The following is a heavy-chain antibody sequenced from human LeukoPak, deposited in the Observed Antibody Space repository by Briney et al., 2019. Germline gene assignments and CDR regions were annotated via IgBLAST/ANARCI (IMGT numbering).Heavy chain of an antibody. D-gene: IGHD2-21*02. Sequence: PGGSLRLSCAASGFTFSSYSMNWVRQAPGKGLEWVSYISSSSSTIYYADSVKGRFTISRDNAKNSLYLQMNSLRAEDTAVYYCARDLSRIVVVTAIREPRWYNWFDPWGQGTLVTVSS. CDR1: GFTFSSYS. V-gene: IGHV3-48*01. CDR3: ARDLSRIVVVTAIREPRWYNWFDP. J-gene: IGHJ5*02. CDR2: ISSSSSTI.